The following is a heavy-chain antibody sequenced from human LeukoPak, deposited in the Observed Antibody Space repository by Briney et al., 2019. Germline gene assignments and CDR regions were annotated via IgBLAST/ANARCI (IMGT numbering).Heavy chain of an antibody. CDR2: ISSSGSTI. V-gene: IGHV3-48*03. Sequence: GGSLRLSCAASGFTFSSYEMNWVRQAPGKGLEWVSYISSSGSTIYYADSVKGRFTISRDNAKNSLYLQMNSLRAEDTAVYYCARVRWAATTRDAFDIWGQGTMVTVSS. CDR1: GFTFSSYE. J-gene: IGHJ3*02. D-gene: IGHD4-23*01. CDR3: ARVRWAATTRDAFDI.